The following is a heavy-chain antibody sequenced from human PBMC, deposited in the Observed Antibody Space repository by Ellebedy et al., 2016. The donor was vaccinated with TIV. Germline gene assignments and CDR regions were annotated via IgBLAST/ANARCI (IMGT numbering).Heavy chain of an antibody. V-gene: IGHV1-18*01. CDR3: AREGAYDSGGYYELFDY. J-gene: IGHJ4*02. Sequence: ASVKVSXXGSGYSFSSYTIGWVRQAPGQGLEWMGWISGSNSNTKYAQKFQGRVTMTTDTSTNTAYMELRSLRSDDTAVYYCAREGAYDSGGYYELFDYWGQGTLVTVSS. D-gene: IGHD3-22*01. CDR1: GYSFSSYT. CDR2: ISGSNSNT.